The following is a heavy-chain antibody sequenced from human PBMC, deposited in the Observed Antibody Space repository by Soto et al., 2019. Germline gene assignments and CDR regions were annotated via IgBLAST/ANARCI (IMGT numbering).Heavy chain of an antibody. D-gene: IGHD5-12*01. CDR3: AAGGGLPRYY. CDR1: GRSISSGDYS. CDR2: IYYGGST. V-gene: IGHV4-30-2*01. J-gene: IGHJ4*02. Sequence: PSEILSLTRALSGRSISSGDYSWNWIRQPPGKGLEWIGYIYYGGSTYYNPSLQSRVTMSVDTSKNQFSLKLSSVTAADTAVYYCAAGGGLPRYYWGQGTLVTVSS.